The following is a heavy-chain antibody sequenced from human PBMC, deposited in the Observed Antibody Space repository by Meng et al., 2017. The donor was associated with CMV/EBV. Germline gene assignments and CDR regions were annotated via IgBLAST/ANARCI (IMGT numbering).Heavy chain of an antibody. Sequence: GESLKISCAASGFTFSSYSMNWVRQAPGKGLEWVSSISSSSSYIYYADSVKGRFTISRDNAKTSLYLQMNSLRAEDTAVYYCARDREDITLDYWGQGTLVTVSS. D-gene: IGHD2-15*01. V-gene: IGHV3-21*01. CDR3: ARDREDITLDY. J-gene: IGHJ4*02. CDR1: GFTFSSYS. CDR2: ISSSSSYI.